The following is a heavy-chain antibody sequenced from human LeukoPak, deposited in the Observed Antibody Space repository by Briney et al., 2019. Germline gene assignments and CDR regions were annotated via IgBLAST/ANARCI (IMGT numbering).Heavy chain of an antibody. V-gene: IGHV3-30*04. CDR2: ISYAGSNK. Sequence: GRSLRLSCAASGFTFSSYAMHWVRQAPGKGLEWVAVISYAGSNKYYADSVKGRFTISRDNSKNTLYLQMNSLRAEDTAVYYCARDRLRFGGLLFYPVDYWGQGTLVTVSS. J-gene: IGHJ4*02. D-gene: IGHD3-10*01. CDR3: ARDRLRFGGLLFYPVDY. CDR1: GFTFSSYA.